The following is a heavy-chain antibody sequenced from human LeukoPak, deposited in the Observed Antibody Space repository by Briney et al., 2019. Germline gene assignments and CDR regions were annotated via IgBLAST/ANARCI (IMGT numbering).Heavy chain of an antibody. J-gene: IGHJ4*02. CDR1: GGTFTSYA. V-gene: IGHV1-69*13. CDR2: IIPIFGTA. Sequence: ASVNVSCTASGGTFTSYAISWVRQAPGQGLEWMGGIIPIFGTASYAQKCQGRVTITAEESTSTAYMELSSLRSEDTAVYYCARDTYYYDSSGYLNWGQGTLVTVSS. D-gene: IGHD3-22*01. CDR3: ARDTYYYDSSGYLN.